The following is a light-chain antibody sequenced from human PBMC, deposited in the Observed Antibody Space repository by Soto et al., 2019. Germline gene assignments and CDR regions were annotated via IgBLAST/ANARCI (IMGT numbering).Light chain of an antibody. CDR3: QQYNSYSWS. CDR1: QSVSFW. CDR2: KAS. Sequence: IQRIQSPSSLSESVGDRATITCRASQSVSFWLAWYQQKPGKAPKILIYKASSLESGVPSRFSGSGSGTEFNLTISRLQTDDFATYDCQQYNSYSWSFGQGTKVDIK. V-gene: IGKV1-5*03. J-gene: IGKJ1*01.